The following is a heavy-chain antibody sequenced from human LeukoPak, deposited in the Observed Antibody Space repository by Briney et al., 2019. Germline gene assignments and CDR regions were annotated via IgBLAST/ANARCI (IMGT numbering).Heavy chain of an antibody. D-gene: IGHD6-19*01. J-gene: IGHJ4*02. CDR2: INPNSGGT. CDR3: ARESEPGIAVAGTVY. CDR1: GYTFTDYY. Sequence: ASVKVSCKASGYTFTDYYMHWVRQAPGQGLEWMGWINPNSGGTNYAQKFQGRVTMTRDTSISTAYMELSRLRSDDTAVYYCARESEPGIAVAGTVYWGQGTPVTVSS. V-gene: IGHV1-2*02.